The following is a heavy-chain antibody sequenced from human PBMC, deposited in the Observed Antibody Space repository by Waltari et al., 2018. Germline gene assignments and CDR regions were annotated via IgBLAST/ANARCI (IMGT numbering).Heavy chain of an antibody. CDR2: INAGNGNT. V-gene: IGHV1-3*01. Sequence: QVQLVQSGAEVKKPGASVKVSCKASGYTFTSYAMHWVRQAPGQRLEWRGWINAGNGNTKYSQKFQGRVTITRDTSASTAYMELSSLRSEDTAVYYCARSELGINAFDIWGQGTMVTVSS. J-gene: IGHJ3*02. CDR1: GYTFTSYA. D-gene: IGHD7-27*01. CDR3: ARSELGINAFDI.